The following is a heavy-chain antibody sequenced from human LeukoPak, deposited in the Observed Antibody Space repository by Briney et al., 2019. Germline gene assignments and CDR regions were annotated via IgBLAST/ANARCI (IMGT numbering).Heavy chain of an antibody. CDR2: ISESSSQT. D-gene: IGHD5-12*01. CDR1: GFTFNTYS. J-gene: IGHJ3*02. V-gene: IGHV3-23*01. CDR3: AKGYSGYDYWAFDI. Sequence: GGSLRLSCTASGFTFNTYSMTWVRQAPGKGLEWVAAISESSSQTYYAGSVKGRFTISRDNSKNTLYLQMISLRAEDTALYYCAKGYSGYDYWAFDIWGQGTMVTVSS.